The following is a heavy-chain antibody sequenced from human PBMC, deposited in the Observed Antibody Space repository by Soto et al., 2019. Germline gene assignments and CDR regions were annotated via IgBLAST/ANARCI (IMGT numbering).Heavy chain of an antibody. Sequence: SEILSLTWAVDGGSFSGYYWRWIRQPPGKGLEWIGEINHSGSTNYNPSLKSRVTISVDTSKNQFSLKLSSVTAADSAVYYCARGFSAARGAYWGQGTLVTAPQ. D-gene: IGHD3-10*01. CDR2: INHSGST. V-gene: IGHV4-34*01. CDR1: GGSFSGYY. J-gene: IGHJ4*02. CDR3: ARGFSAARGAY.